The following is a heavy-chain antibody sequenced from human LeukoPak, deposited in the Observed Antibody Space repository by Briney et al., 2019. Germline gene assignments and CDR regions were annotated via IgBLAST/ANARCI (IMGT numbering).Heavy chain of an antibody. V-gene: IGHV1-46*01. CDR1: GYSFTSNY. CDR2: IYPRDGST. J-gene: IGHJ4*02. CDR3: ARDQEAFDY. Sequence: ASVKVSCKASGYSFTSNYIHWVRQAPGQGLEWMGMIYPRDGSTSYAQKFQGRVTVTRDTSTSTVHMELSGLRSEDTAVYYCARDQEAFDYWGQGTLVTVST.